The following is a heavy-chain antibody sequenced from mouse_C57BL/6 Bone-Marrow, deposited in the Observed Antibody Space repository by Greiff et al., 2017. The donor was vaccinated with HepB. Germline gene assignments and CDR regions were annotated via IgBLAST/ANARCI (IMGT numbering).Heavy chain of an antibody. CDR1: GFTFSSYA. V-gene: IGHV5-9-1*02. Sequence: EVQVVESGEGLVKPGGSLKLSCAASGFTFSSYAMSWVRQTPEKRLEWVAYISSGGDYIYYADTVKGRFTISRDNARNTLYLQMSSLKSEDTAMYYWTREGGSSYGGPWFAYWGQGTLVTVSA. CDR3: TREGGSSYGGPWFAY. CDR2: ISSGGDYI. D-gene: IGHD1-1*01. J-gene: IGHJ3*01.